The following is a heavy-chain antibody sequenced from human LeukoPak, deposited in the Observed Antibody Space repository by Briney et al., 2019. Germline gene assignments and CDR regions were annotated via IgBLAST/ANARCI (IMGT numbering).Heavy chain of an antibody. J-gene: IGHJ6*03. CDR2: ISSSGSAI. Sequence: GGSLRLSCAASGFTFSDYYMSWIRQAPGEGLEWVSYISSSGSAIYYADSVKGRFTISRDNAKNSLSLQMNSLRAEDTAVYYCARPKRPYSYYYMDVWGKGTTVTVSS. CDR3: ARPKRPYSYYYMDV. V-gene: IGHV3-11*04. CDR1: GFTFSDYY. D-gene: IGHD6-6*01.